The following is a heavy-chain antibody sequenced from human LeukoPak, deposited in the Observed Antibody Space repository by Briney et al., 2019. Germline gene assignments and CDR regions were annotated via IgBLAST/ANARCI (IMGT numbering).Heavy chain of an antibody. CDR3: ARVLRYFDWLSPDVPDCDY. CDR1: GYTFTSYG. D-gene: IGHD3-9*01. J-gene: IGHJ4*02. Sequence: ASVKLSCKASGYTFTSYGISWVRQPPGQGLEWMGWISAYNGNTNNAQKLQGRVTMTTDTSTSTAYMELRSLRSDDTAVYYCARVLRYFDWLSPDVPDCDYWGQGTLVTVSS. V-gene: IGHV1-18*01. CDR2: ISAYNGNT.